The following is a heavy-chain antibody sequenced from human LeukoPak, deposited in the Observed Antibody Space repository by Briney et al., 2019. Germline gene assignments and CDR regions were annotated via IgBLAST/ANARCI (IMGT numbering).Heavy chain of an antibody. CDR2: IYYSGST. J-gene: IGHJ4*02. CDR1: GGSISSSSYY. CDR3: ARGDGTG. V-gene: IGHV4-61*05. Sequence: SETLSLTCTVSGGSISSSSYYWGWIRQPPGKGLEWIGYIYYSGSTNYNPSLKSRVTISVDTSKNQFSLKLSSVTAADTAVYYCARGDGTGWGQGTLVTVSS.